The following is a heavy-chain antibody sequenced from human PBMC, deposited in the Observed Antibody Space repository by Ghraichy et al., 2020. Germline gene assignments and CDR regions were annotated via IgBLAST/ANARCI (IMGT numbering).Heavy chain of an antibody. CDR1: GGSFSGYY. CDR3: ARYGDSGSYHFYY. CDR2: INDSGST. J-gene: IGHJ4*02. Sequence: SETLSLTCAVYGGSFSGYYWSWIRQPPGKGLEWIGEINDSGSTNYNPSLKSRVTISVDTSKNQFSLKLSSVTAADTAVYYCARYGDSGSYHFYYWGQGTLVTVSS. V-gene: IGHV4-34*01. D-gene: IGHD3-22*01.